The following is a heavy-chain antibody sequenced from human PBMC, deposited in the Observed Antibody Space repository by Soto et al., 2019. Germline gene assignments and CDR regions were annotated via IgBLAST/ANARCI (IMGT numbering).Heavy chain of an antibody. CDR3: ARSMTTVGLKNYYYYGMDV. Sequence: ASVKVSCKASGYTFTSYGISWVRQAPGQGLEWMGWISAYNGNTNYAQKLQGRVTMTTDTSTSTAYMELRSLRSDDTAMYYCARSMTTVGLKNYYYYGMDVWGQGTTVTVSS. CDR1: GYTFTSYG. V-gene: IGHV1-18*01. J-gene: IGHJ6*02. CDR2: ISAYNGNT. D-gene: IGHD4-4*01.